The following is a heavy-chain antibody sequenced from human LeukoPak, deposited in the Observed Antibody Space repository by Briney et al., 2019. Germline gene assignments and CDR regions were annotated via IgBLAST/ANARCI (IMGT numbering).Heavy chain of an antibody. CDR3: ARRGRITGTFADY. V-gene: IGHV3-33*01. J-gene: IGHJ4*02. D-gene: IGHD1-7*01. CDR2: IWYDGSNK. Sequence: GGSLRLSCAASGFTFSSYGMHWVRQAPGKGLEWVAVIWYDGSNKYYADSVKGRFIISRDNSKNTLYLQMNSLRAEDTAVYYCARRGRITGTFADYWGQGTLVTVSS. CDR1: GFTFSSYG.